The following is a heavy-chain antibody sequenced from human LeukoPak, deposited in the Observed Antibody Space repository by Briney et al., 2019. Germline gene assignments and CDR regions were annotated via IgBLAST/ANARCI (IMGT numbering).Heavy chain of an antibody. D-gene: IGHD3-16*01. J-gene: IGHJ4*02. Sequence: GGSLRLSCAASEFTFSSYSMNWVRQAPGKGLEWVSYITNSGNSKSYADSVKGRFTISRDNTKNTLYLQMNSLRAEDTAVYYCAGQLFGTWNYWGQGTQVTVSS. CDR2: ITNSGNSK. CDR1: EFTFSSYS. V-gene: IGHV3-48*01. CDR3: AGQLFGTWNY.